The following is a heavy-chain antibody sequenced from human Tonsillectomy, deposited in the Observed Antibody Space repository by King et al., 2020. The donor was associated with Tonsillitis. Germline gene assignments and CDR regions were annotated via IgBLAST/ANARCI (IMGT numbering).Heavy chain of an antibody. V-gene: IGHV3-23*04. J-gene: IGHJ6*02. CDR1: EFTFSSYA. CDR2: ISGGGDRT. D-gene: IGHD5-18*01. Sequence: VQLVESGGGLVQPGGSLRLSFAASEFTFSSYAMTWVRQAPGKGLEWVSAISGGGDRTYYADSVKGRFTISRDNSKNTLSLLMNSLRAEDTAVYYCAKDHSYGALPALDVWGQGTTVTVYS. CDR3: AKDHSYGALPALDV.